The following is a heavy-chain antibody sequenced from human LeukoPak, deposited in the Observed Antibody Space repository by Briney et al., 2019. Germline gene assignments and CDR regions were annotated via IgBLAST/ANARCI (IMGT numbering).Heavy chain of an antibody. V-gene: IGHV1-69*05. CDR1: GGTFSSYA. CDR3: ARGLRPYSSREVGY. Sequence: ASVKVSCKASGGTFSSYAISWVRQAPGQGLEWMGGIIPIFGTANYAQKFQGRVTITRNTSISTAYMELSSLRSEDTAVYYCARGLRPYSSREVGYWGQGTLVTVSS. D-gene: IGHD6-13*01. CDR2: IIPIFGTA. J-gene: IGHJ4*02.